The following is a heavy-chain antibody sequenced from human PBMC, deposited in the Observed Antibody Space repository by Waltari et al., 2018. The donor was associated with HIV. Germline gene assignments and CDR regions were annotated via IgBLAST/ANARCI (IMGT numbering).Heavy chain of an antibody. D-gene: IGHD5-18*01. CDR2: IYYSWST. CDR1: GGSISRSSYF. V-gene: IGHV4-39*01. CDR3: ARRHVDTALVRWGLDD. Sequence: QLQLQESGPGLVKPSETLSLTCTVPGGSISRSSYFWGWIRQPPGKGLEWIGSIYYSWSTYYNPSLKSRVTISVDTPKNQFSLILSSVTAADTAVYYCARRHVDTALVRWGLDDWGQGTLVTVSS. J-gene: IGHJ4*02.